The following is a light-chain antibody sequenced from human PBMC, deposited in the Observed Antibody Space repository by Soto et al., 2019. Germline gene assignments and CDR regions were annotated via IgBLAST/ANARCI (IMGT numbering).Light chain of an antibody. V-gene: IGLV2-11*01. J-gene: IGLJ1*01. CDR3: SSYAGSSNV. Sequence: QSALTQPRSVSGSPGQSVTISCAGTSSDVGTYNYVSWYQQHPGNAPKVMIYDVTKRPSGVPDRFSGSKSGNTASLTVSGLQAEDEADYYCSSYAGSSNVFGTGTKLTVL. CDR1: SSDVGTYNY. CDR2: DVT.